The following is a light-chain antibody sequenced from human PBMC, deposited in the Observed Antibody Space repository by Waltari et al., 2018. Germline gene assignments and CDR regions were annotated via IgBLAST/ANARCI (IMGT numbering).Light chain of an antibody. CDR2: RND. J-gene: IGLJ2*01. CDR1: SSNVGSTV. Sequence: QSEMSQPPSVSGTPGQTATISCSGRSSNVGSTVGSWYQQLPGTAPNLLIYRNDQRPSGVPDRFSGSKSGTSASLAISGLQSEDEADYYCAAWDDSLNGRWVFGAGTKLTVL. V-gene: IGLV1-44*01. CDR3: AAWDDSLNGRWV.